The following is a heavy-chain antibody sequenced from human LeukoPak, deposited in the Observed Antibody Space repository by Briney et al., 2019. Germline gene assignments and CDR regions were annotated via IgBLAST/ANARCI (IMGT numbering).Heavy chain of an antibody. V-gene: IGHV3-30*04. CDR2: ISYDGSNK. CDR3: ARAGDVVVVVAAMDY. CDR1: GFTFSSYA. J-gene: IGHJ4*01. D-gene: IGHD2-15*01. Sequence: PGGSLRLSCAASGFTFSSYAMHWVRQAPGKGLEWVAVISYDGSNKYYADSVKGRFTISRDNSKNTLYLQMNSLRAEDTAVYYCARAGDVVVVVAAMDYWGHGTLVTVSS.